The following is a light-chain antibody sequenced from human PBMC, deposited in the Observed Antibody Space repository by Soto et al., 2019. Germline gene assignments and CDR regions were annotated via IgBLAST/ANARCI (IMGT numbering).Light chain of an antibody. CDR2: VNSDGSH. V-gene: IGLV4-69*01. J-gene: IGLJ2*01. CDR1: SGHSSYA. Sequence: QLVLTQSPSASASLGASVKLTCTRSSGHSSYAIAWHQQQPEKGPRYLMKVNSDGSHNKGDGIPDRFSGSSSGAERYLTISSLQSEDEADDYCQTWGTGIQVFGGGTKLTVL. CDR3: QTWGTGIQV.